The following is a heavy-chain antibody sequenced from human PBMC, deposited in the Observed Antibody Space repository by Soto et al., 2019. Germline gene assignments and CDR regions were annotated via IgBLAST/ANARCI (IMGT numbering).Heavy chain of an antibody. D-gene: IGHD6-6*01. CDR3: ATVRPLVGYFCYYMDV. CDR1: GYTFTNYG. V-gene: IGHV1-18*01. J-gene: IGHJ6*03. CDR2: ISAYNGDT. Sequence: QVQLLQSGAEVKKPGASVKVSCKASGYTFTNYGIIWVRQAPGQGLEWMGWISAYNGDTHYTQRLQGRVTMTTDTSTSTAYMEMRGLRSDDTAVYYCATVRPLVGYFCYYMDVWGKGTTVTVSS.